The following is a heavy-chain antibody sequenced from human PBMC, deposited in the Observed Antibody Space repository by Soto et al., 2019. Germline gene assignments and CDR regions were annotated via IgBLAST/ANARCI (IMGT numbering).Heavy chain of an antibody. CDR3: ARHPYSSSWLNYFDY. D-gene: IGHD6-13*01. J-gene: IGHJ4*02. Sequence: QLQLQESGPGLVKPSETLSLTCTVSGGSISSSSYYWGWIRQPPGKGLEWIGSIYYSGSTYYNPSLKSRVTISVDTSQNQFSLKLSSVTAADTAVYYCARHPYSSSWLNYFDYWGQGTLVTVSS. CDR2: IYYSGST. V-gene: IGHV4-39*01. CDR1: GGSISSSSYY.